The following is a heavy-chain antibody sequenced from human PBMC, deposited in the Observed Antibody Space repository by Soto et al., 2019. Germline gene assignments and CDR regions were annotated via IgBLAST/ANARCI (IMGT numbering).Heavy chain of an antibody. D-gene: IGHD3-22*01. Sequence: QVQLVQSGAEVKKPGSSVKVSCKASGGTFSSYAISWVRQAPGQGLEWMGGIIPIFGTANYAQKFQGRVTITADESTSTAYMDLSSLRSEDTAVYYCASPDYYDSSGYQYYFDYWGQGTLVTVSS. CDR3: ASPDYYDSSGYQYYFDY. CDR2: IIPIFGTA. V-gene: IGHV1-69*01. CDR1: GGTFSSYA. J-gene: IGHJ4*02.